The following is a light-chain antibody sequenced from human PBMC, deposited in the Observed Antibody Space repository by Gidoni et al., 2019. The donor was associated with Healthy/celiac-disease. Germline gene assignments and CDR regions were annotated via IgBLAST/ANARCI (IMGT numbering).Light chain of an antibody. CDR3: QQLHSYQLT. J-gene: IGKJ3*01. V-gene: IGKV1-9*01. CDR1: QGIISY. CDR2: AAS. Sequence: IQLTKSPSFLSAALGDSVIITCRASQGIISYLAWYQQKPGKAPKLLLYAASTLQQGVPSRFSGSGSGTEFTLTISSLQPEDFATYYCQQLHSYQLTFGPGTKVDIK.